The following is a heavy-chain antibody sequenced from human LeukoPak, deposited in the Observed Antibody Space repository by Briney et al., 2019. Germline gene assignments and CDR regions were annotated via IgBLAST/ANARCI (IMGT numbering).Heavy chain of an antibody. J-gene: IGHJ5*02. CDR2: INHSGST. V-gene: IGHV4-34*01. D-gene: IGHD3-3*01. Sequence: SETLSLTCAVYGGSFSGYYWSWIRQPPGKGLEWIGEINHSGSTNYNPSLKSRVTISVDTSKNQFSLKLSSVTAADTAVYYCARGPWDYDFWSGYYISWFDPWGRGTLVTVSS. CDR3: ARGPWDYDFWSGYYISWFDP. CDR1: GGSFSGYY.